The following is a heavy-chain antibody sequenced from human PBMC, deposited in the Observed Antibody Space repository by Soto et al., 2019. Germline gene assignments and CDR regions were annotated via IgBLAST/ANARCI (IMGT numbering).Heavy chain of an antibody. CDR2: ISSSGSTI. D-gene: IGHD2-8*01. J-gene: IGHJ4*02. CDR3: ARDLRMVYAIDFDY. V-gene: IGHV3-48*02. Sequence: QPGGSLRLSCAASGFTFSSYSMNWVRQAPGKGLEWVSYISSSGSTIYYADYVKGRFTISRDNAKNSLYLQMNSLRDEDTVVYYCARDLRMVYAIDFDYWGQGTLVTVSS. CDR1: GFTFSSYS.